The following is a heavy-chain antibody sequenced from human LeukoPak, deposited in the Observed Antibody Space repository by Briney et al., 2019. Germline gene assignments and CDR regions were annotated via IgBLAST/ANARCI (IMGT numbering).Heavy chain of an antibody. D-gene: IGHD6-19*01. V-gene: IGHV3-74*01. CDR2: INSDGSST. Sequence: GGSLRLSCAASGFTFSSYWMHWVRQAPGKGLVWVSRINSDGSSTSYADSVNGRFTISRDNAKNTLYLQMNSLRAEDTAVYYCATIAVAGWRSRDYWGQGTLVTVSS. CDR3: ATIAVAGWRSRDY. CDR1: GFTFSSYW. J-gene: IGHJ4*02.